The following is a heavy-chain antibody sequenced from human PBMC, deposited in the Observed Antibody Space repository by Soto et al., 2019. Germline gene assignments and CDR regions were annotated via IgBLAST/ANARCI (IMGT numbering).Heavy chain of an antibody. CDR1: SGSFSGYY. V-gene: IGHV4-34*01. J-gene: IGHJ4*02. Sequence: SETLSLTCSIYSGSFSGYYWSWIRQPPGKGLEWIGEISQSGNTNYSPSLKSRVSISIDTSKKQFSLNLASVSAADTAVYYCARAPKVSGSSQTRPDFWGQGTLVTVPQ. D-gene: IGHD6-6*01. CDR3: ARAPKVSGSSQTRPDF. CDR2: ISQSGNT.